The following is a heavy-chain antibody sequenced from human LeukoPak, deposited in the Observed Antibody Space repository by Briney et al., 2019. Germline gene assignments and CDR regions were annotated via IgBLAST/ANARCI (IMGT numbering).Heavy chain of an antibody. CDR1: GFTFRSYE. D-gene: IGHD3-10*01. Sequence: GGSLRLSCADSGFTFRSYEMSWVRQALGEGRGWVSHISSGSGTIYYAYSVKCRFTISRDNAKNTLYLQMNRLRAEDTAVYYCARSSTMVRGVTYGDYWGQGTLVTVSS. CDR2: ISSGSGTI. CDR3: ARSSTMVRGVTYGDY. V-gene: IGHV3-48*03. J-gene: IGHJ4*02.